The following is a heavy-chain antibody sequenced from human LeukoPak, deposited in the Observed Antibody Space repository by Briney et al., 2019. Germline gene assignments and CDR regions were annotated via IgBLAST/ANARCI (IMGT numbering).Heavy chain of an antibody. Sequence: SETLSLTCAVYGGSFSGYYWSWIRQPPGKGLEWIGEINHSGSTNYNPSLKSRVTISVDTSKNQFSLKLSSVTAADTAVYYCARAEEQLNFDYWGQGTLVTVSS. V-gene: IGHV4-34*01. CDR1: GGSFSGYY. CDR2: INHSGST. CDR3: ARAEEQLNFDY. J-gene: IGHJ4*02. D-gene: IGHD6-6*01.